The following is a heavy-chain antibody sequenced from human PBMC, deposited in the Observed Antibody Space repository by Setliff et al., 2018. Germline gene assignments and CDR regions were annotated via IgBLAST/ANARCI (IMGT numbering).Heavy chain of an antibody. CDR3: ATGPDIGEFGGNYFNY. V-gene: IGHV1-69*05. Sequence: SVKVSCKASGGTFSSYGISWVRQAPGQGLEWMGGTISMFGTTSYARQFQGRVTITTDESTTTAYMELSSLRSEDTAVYYCATGPDIGEFGGNYFNYWGQGTLVTVSS. D-gene: IGHD2-15*01. CDR2: TISMFGTT. J-gene: IGHJ4*02. CDR1: GGTFSSYG.